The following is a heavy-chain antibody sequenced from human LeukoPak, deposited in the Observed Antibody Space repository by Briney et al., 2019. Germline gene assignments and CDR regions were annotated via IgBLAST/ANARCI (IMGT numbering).Heavy chain of an antibody. J-gene: IGHJ6*02. CDR1: GGSVSNGNLF. CDR2: IYYTGST. D-gene: IGHD4-17*01. CDR3: ASLRGHYMGGYYYYGLDV. Sequence: SETLSLTCTVSGGSVSNGNLFWTWIRQPPGKGLEWIGNIYYTGSTNYNSSLMSRVTISIDTSNNQLSLQLNSVAAADAAVYYCASLRGHYMGGYYYYGLDVWGQGTTVTVSS. V-gene: IGHV4-61*01.